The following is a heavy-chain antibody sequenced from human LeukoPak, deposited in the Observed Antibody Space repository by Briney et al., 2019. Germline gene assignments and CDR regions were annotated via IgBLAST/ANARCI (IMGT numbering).Heavy chain of an antibody. D-gene: IGHD3-3*01. J-gene: IGHJ6*03. CDR2: IKQDGSEK. CDR3: ARDLGASIWSGYFHYMDV. Sequence: GGSLTLSCAASGFTFSSYWMSWVRQAPGKGLEWVANIKQDGSEKYYVDSVKGRFSISRDNAKNSMYLQMNSMRAEDTAVYYCARDLGASIWSGYFHYMDVWGKGTTVTVSS. V-gene: IGHV3-7*01. CDR1: GFTFSSYW.